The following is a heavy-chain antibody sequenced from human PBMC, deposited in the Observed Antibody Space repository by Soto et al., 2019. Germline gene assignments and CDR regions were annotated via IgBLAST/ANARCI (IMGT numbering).Heavy chain of an antibody. CDR3: AREEVTMVRGVYYYYGMDV. Sequence: SETLSLTCTVSGGSVSSGSYYWSWIRQPPGKGLEWIGYIYYSGSTNYNPSLKSRVTISVDTSKNQFSLKLSSVTAADTAVYYCAREEVTMVRGVYYYYGMDVWGQGTTVTVSS. J-gene: IGHJ6*02. CDR2: IYYSGST. CDR1: GGSVSSGSYY. D-gene: IGHD3-10*01. V-gene: IGHV4-61*01.